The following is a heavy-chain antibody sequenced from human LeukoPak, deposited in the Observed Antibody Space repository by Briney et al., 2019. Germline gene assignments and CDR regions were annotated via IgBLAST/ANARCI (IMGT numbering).Heavy chain of an antibody. CDR3: ARVDSYYDFWSGPINY. CDR1: GGSFSGYY. CDR2: INHSGST. J-gene: IGHJ4*02. D-gene: IGHD3-3*01. Sequence: SETLSLTCAVYGGSFSGYYWSWIRQPPGKGLEWIGEINHSGSTNYNPSLKSRVTISVDTSKKQFSLKLSSVTAADTAVYYCARVDSYYDFWSGPINYWGQGTLVTVSS. V-gene: IGHV4-34*01.